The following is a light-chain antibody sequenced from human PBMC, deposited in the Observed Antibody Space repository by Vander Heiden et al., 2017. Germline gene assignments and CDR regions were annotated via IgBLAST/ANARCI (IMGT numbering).Light chain of an antibody. Sequence: IVLTQSPGTLSLSPRERATLSCRARQSVSSSYLAWYQQKPGQTPRLLIYGASSRATGIPDRFSGSGSGADFTLNISSLEPEDFAVYYCHQYGSSPFTFGPGTTVDIK. CDR2: GAS. CDR3: HQYGSSPFT. V-gene: IGKV3-20*01. CDR1: QSVSSSY. J-gene: IGKJ3*01.